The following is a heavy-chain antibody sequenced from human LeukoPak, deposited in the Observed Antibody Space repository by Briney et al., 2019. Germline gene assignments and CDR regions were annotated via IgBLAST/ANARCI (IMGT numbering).Heavy chain of an antibody. V-gene: IGHV3-9*01. J-gene: IGHJ4*02. CDR1: GFTFDDYA. D-gene: IGHD5-18*01. CDR3: ARGWTQLWSPSDFDY. Sequence: GGSLRLSCAASGFTFDDYAMHWVRQAPGKGLEWVSGISWNSGSIGYADSVKGRFTISRDNAKNSLYLQMNSLRAEDTAVYYCARGWTQLWSPSDFDYWGQGALVTVSS. CDR2: ISWNSGSI.